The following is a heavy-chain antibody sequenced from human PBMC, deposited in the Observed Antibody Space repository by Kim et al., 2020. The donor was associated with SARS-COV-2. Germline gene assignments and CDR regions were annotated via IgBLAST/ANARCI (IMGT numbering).Heavy chain of an antibody. V-gene: IGHV3-11*05. J-gene: IGHJ5*02. CDR3: ARDISEPLLWFDWFDP. D-gene: IGHD3-10*01. Sequence: DSLKGQFTITRDNAKNSLYLQMSSLRAETTAVYYCARDISEPLLWFDWFDPWGQGTLVTVSS.